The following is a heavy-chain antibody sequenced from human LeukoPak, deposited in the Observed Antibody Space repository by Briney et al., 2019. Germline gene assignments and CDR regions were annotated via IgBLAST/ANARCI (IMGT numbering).Heavy chain of an antibody. D-gene: IGHD5-18*01. Sequence: GRSLRLSCAASGFTLDNYAMHWVRQAPGKGLEWVSGISWNSGTKIYGDSVKGRFTISRDNAKNSLFLQMDSLRPDDTALYFCARVDRRGYSYGYGTMDVWGKGTTVTVSS. J-gene: IGHJ6*03. CDR3: ARVDRRGYSYGYGTMDV. V-gene: IGHV3-9*01. CDR1: GFTLDNYA. CDR2: ISWNSGTK.